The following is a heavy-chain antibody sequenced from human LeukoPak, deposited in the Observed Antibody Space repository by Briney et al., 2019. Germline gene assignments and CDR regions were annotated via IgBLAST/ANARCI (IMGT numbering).Heavy chain of an antibody. V-gene: IGHV1-69*06. D-gene: IGHD3-9*01. CDR3: AARFYDILTGNYYYGMDV. J-gene: IGHJ6*04. Sequence: SVKVSCKASGGTFSSYAISWVRQAPGQGLEWMGGIIPIFGTANYAQKFQGRVTITADKSTSTAYMELSSLRSEDTAVYYCAARFYDILTGNYYYGMDVWGKGTAVTVSS. CDR2: IIPIFGTA. CDR1: GGTFSSYA.